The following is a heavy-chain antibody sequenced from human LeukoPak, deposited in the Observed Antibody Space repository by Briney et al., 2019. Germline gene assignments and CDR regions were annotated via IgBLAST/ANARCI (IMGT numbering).Heavy chain of an antibody. CDR2: ISYDGSYE. J-gene: IGHJ4*02. D-gene: IGHD2-15*01. CDR3: AKDRCSGLNTIDY. Sequence: PGGSLRLSCAASEFTFSTYGMHWVRQAPGKGLEWVAVISYDGSYEFYADSVKGRFTISRDNSKSTLYLQMNSLRAEDTAVYYCAKDRCSGLNTIDYWGQGTLVTVSS. V-gene: IGHV3-30*18. CDR1: EFTFSTYG.